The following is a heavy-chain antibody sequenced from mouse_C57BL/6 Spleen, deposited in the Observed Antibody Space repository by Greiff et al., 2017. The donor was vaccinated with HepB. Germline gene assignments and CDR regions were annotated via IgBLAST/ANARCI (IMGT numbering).Heavy chain of an antibody. D-gene: IGHD2-1*01. CDR3: AREGKLLFDY. J-gene: IGHJ2*01. CDR2: IYPGDGDT. V-gene: IGHV1-82*01. CDR1: GYAFSSSW. Sequence: QVQLQQSGPELVKPGASVKISCKASGYAFSSSWMNWVKQRPGKGLEWIGRIYPGDGDTNYNGKFKGKATLTADKSSSTAYMQLSSLTSEDSAVYLCAREGKLLFDYWGQGTTLTVSS.